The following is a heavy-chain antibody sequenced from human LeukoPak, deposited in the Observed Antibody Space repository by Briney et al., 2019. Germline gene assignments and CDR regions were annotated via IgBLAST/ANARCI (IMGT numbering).Heavy chain of an antibody. CDR2: IYYSGST. J-gene: IGHJ4*02. Sequence: PSETLSLTCTVSGGSISSSSYYWGWIRQPPGKGLEWIGSIYYSGSTYYNPSLKSRVTISVDMSKNQFSLKLSSVTAADTAVYYCARLPNRGYCSSTSCYYFDYWGQGTLVTVSS. CDR3: ARLPNRGYCSSTSCYYFDY. D-gene: IGHD2-2*01. CDR1: GGSISSSSYY. V-gene: IGHV4-39*01.